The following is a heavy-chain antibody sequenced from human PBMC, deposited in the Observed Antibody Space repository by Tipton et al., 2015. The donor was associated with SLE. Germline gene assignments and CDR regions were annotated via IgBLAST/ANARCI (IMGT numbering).Heavy chain of an antibody. J-gene: IGHJ4*02. CDR1: GFTFSTSA. CDR3: AGGTGAYFDH. Sequence: QLVQSGGGVVQSGTSLRLSCAASGFTFSTSAMHWVRQAPGKGLEWVAVIWCDGSNKFYADSVKGRFTISRDNSKNTLYLQMNRLRVEDTAVYYCAGGTGAYFDHWGQGTLVTVSS. V-gene: IGHV3-30*19. D-gene: IGHD3-16*01. CDR2: IWCDGSNK.